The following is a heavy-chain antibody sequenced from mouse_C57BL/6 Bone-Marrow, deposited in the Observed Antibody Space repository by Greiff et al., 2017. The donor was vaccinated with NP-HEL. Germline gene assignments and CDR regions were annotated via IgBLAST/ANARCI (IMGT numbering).Heavy chain of an antibody. CDR2: ISSGSSTI. CDR3: ARGTTVVVDY. D-gene: IGHD1-1*01. CDR1: GFTFSDYG. J-gene: IGHJ2*01. Sequence: EVKVVESGGGLVKPGGSLKLSCAASGFTFSDYGMHWVRQAPEKGLEWVAYISSGSSTIYYADTVKGRFTISRDNAKNTLFLQMTSLRSEDTAMYYCARGTTVVVDYWGQGTTLTVSS. V-gene: IGHV5-17*01.